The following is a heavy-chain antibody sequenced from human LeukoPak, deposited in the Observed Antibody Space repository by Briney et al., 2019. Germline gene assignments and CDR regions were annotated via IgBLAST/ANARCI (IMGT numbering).Heavy chain of an antibody. V-gene: IGHV1-69*04. Sequence: SVKVSCEASGGTFSTSSINWVRQAPGQGLEWMGRIIPMFHKADYARRFQDRVTITADRSTNTVYMEVSRLESDDTAVFYCARVLHGDYGGGGFDLWGQGTMVTVSS. J-gene: IGHJ3*01. D-gene: IGHD4-17*01. CDR2: IIPMFHKA. CDR3: ARVLHGDYGGGGFDL. CDR1: GGTFSTSS.